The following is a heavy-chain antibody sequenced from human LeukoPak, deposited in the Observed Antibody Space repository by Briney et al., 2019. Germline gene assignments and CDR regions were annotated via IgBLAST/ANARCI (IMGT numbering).Heavy chain of an antibody. J-gene: IGHJ4*02. V-gene: IGHV4-30-4*01. CDR1: GGSISSDDYY. CDR2: IYYSGIT. CDR3: ARAKAAAGIDYFDY. D-gene: IGHD6-13*01. Sequence: SQTLSLTCTVSGGSISSDDYYWSWIRQPPGKGLEWIVYIYYSGITYYNPSLKSRVTISVDTSKNQFSLKLSSVTAADTAVYYCARAKAAAGIDYFDYWGQGTLVTVSS.